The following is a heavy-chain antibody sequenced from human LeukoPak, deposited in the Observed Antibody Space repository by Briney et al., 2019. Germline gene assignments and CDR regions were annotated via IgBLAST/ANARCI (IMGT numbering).Heavy chain of an antibody. CDR2: IWYDGSNK. V-gene: IGHV3-33*01. J-gene: IGHJ6*03. Sequence: PGRSLRLSCAASGLTFSSYGMHWVRQAPGKGLEWVAVIWYDGSNKYYADSVKGRFTISRDNSKNTLYLQMNSLRAEDTATYYCARDAGAATYYYFYYMDLWGKGTTVTVSS. D-gene: IGHD6-13*01. CDR1: GLTFSSYG. CDR3: ARDAGAATYYYFYYMDL.